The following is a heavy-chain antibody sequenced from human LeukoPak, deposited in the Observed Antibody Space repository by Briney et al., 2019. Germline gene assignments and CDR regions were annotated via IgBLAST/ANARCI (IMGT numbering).Heavy chain of an antibody. D-gene: IGHD3-9*01. Sequence: GGSLRLSCAAPGFTFSSFEMNWVRKAPGKGLGWVSHISSSGSTKYFADSVRGRFTISRDNAKNSLYLQMNSLRAEDTAVYYCARDIVTGPFVISLDSWGQGTLVTVSS. V-gene: IGHV3-48*03. CDR3: ARDIVTGPFVISLDS. J-gene: IGHJ4*02. CDR1: GFTFSSFE. CDR2: ISSSGSTK.